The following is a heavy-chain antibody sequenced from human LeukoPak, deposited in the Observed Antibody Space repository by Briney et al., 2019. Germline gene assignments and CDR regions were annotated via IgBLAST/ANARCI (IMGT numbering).Heavy chain of an antibody. D-gene: IGHD2-15*01. J-gene: IGHJ6*02. CDR2: INPNSGST. CDR3: ARDRTPAGFYYYYGMDV. Sequence: AASVKVSCKASGYTFTGYYMHWVRQAPGQGLEWMGWINPNSGSTNYAQKFQGRVTMTRDTSISTAYMELSRLRSDDTAVYYCARDRTPAGFYYYYGMDVWGQGTTVTVSS. CDR1: GYTFTGYY. V-gene: IGHV1-2*02.